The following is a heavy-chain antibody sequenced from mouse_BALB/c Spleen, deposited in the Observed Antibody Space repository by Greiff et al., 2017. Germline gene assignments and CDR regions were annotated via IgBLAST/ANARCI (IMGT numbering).Heavy chain of an antibody. CDR1: GYTFTDYD. CDR2: INPNNGGT. J-gene: IGHJ4*01. D-gene: IGHD2-3*01. V-gene: IGHV1-18*01. Sequence: EVQLQQSGPELVKPGGSVKIPCKASGYTFTDYDMAWVQQSHGKSLEWIGDINPNNGGTIYNQKFKGKATLTIDNSSSTTYMELRSLTSEDTAVYYCARDYDGALDYWGQGTSVTVSS. CDR3: ARDYDGALDY.